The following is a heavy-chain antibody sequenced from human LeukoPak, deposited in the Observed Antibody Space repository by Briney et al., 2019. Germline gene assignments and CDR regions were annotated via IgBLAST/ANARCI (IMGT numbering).Heavy chain of an antibody. J-gene: IGHJ1*01. CDR2: ILYSGYA. V-gene: IGHV4-61*03. CDR3: ARGRDPYKVGY. CDR1: GDSVTSGDYY. D-gene: IGHD5-24*01. Sequence: SQTLSLTCTVSGDSVTSGDYYWNWIRQPPGRGLEWIGYILYSGYASYNPSFWSRVTISVDTSKNHVFWRLTSVTPADTALYYCARGRDPYKVGYWGQGTLVTVSS.